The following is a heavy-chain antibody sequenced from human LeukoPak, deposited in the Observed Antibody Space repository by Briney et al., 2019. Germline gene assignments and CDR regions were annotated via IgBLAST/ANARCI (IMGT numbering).Heavy chain of an antibody. V-gene: IGHV4-34*01. CDR3: ARRREYYYDSSGYDIDAFDI. CDR2: INHSGST. CDR1: GGSFSGYY. D-gene: IGHD3-22*01. J-gene: IGHJ3*02. Sequence: PSETLSLTCAVYGGSFSGYYWSWIRQPPGKGLEWIGEINHSGSTNYNPSLKSRVTISVDTSKNQFSLKLSSVTAADTAVYYCARRREYYYDSSGYDIDAFDIWGQGTMVTVSS.